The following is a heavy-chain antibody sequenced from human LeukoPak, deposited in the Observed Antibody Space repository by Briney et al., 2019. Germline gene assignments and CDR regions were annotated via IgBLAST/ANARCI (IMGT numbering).Heavy chain of an antibody. J-gene: IGHJ5*02. CDR3: ARYSQLVVTSAILRYTWFDP. V-gene: IGHV4-59*08. CDR1: GGSISSYS. D-gene: IGHD2-2*01. CDR2: INYNGST. Sequence: PSETLSLTCTVSGGSISSYSWSWIWHPPRKGLEWKVYINYNGSTNSNPSLKSRVPISVDMSKKQFSLKMSSVSAADTAVYYCARYSQLVVTSAILRYTWFDPWGQGSLVTV.